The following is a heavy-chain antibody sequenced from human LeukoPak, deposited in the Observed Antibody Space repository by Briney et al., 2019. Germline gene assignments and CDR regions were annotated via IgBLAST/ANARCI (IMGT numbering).Heavy chain of an antibody. Sequence: QAGGSLRLSCSASGFTFSRYAMHWVRQAPGKGLEYVSAISSNGGSTYYADSVKGRFTISRDNSKNTLYLQMGSLRAEDMGVYYCARAPPGGATDYWGQGTLVTVSS. CDR1: GFTFSRYA. V-gene: IGHV3-64*02. CDR3: ARAPPGGATDY. CDR2: ISSNGGST. J-gene: IGHJ4*02. D-gene: IGHD1-26*01.